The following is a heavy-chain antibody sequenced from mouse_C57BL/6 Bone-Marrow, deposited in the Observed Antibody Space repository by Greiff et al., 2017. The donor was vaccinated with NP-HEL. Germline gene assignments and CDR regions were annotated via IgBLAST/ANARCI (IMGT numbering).Heavy chain of an antibody. J-gene: IGHJ3*01. CDR3: ARLGRDFAY. V-gene: IGHV1-59*01. Sequence: QVQLQQPGAELVRPGTSVKLSCKASGYTFTSYWMHWVKQRPGQGLEWIGVIDPSDSYTNYNQKFKGKATLTVDTSSSTAYMQLSSLTSEDSAVYYCARLGRDFAYWGQGTLVTVSA. CDR1: GYTFTSYW. CDR2: IDPSDSYT. D-gene: IGHD4-1*01.